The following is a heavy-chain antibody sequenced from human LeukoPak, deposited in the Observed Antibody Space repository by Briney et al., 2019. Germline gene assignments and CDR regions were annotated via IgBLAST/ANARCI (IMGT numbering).Heavy chain of an antibody. CDR2: INSDGSST. CDR3: ARDGRDYYDSSGYYYYFDY. J-gene: IGHJ4*02. V-gene: IGHV3-74*01. Sequence: GGSLRLSCVASGFTFSSYWMHWVRQAPGKGLVWVSRINSDGSSTSYADSVKGRFTISRDNAKNTLYLQMNSLRAEDTAVYYCARDGRDYYDSSGYYYYFDYWGQGTLVTVSS. CDR1: GFTFSSYW. D-gene: IGHD3-22*01.